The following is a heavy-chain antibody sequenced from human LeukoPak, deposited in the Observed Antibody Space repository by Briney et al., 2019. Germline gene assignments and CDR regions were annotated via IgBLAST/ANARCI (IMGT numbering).Heavy chain of an antibody. J-gene: IGHJ3*02. D-gene: IGHD6-19*01. CDR1: GFTLSSYS. CDR2: ISYDGSNK. Sequence: GRCLRLSWAAYGFTLSSYSTHWVRPAPGKGREWGAVISYDGSNKYYAGSVKGRFTISRDNSKNTLYLQMNSLRAEDTAVYYCAREGRSGGGAFDIWGQGTMVTVSS. CDR3: AREGRSGGGAFDI. V-gene: IGHV3-30-3*01.